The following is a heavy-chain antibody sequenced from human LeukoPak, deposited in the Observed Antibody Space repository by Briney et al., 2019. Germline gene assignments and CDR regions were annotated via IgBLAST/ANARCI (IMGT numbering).Heavy chain of an antibody. CDR2: INQDGSEK. CDR1: GFTFSSFW. D-gene: IGHD5/OR15-5a*01. Sequence: GGSLRLSCAASGFTFSSFWMSWVRQAPGKGLEWVANINQDGSEKYYVDSVKGRFTISRDNAKNSLYLQVNSLRTEDTAVYYCARDIVSPGLYFDYWSQGVLVTVSS. J-gene: IGHJ4*02. V-gene: IGHV3-7*01. CDR3: ARDIVSPGLYFDY.